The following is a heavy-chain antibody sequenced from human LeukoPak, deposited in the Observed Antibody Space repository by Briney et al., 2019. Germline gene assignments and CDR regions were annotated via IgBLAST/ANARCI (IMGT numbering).Heavy chain of an antibody. CDR2: IYTSGST. CDR3: ARHLAAAGHWFDP. J-gene: IGHJ5*02. D-gene: IGHD6-13*01. V-gene: IGHV4-4*09. Sequence: SETLSLTCTVSGGSISSCYWSWIRQPPGKGLEWIGYIYTSGSTNYNPSLKSRVTISVDTSKNQLSLKLSSVTAADTAVYYCARHLAAAGHWFDPWGQGTLVTVSS. CDR1: GGSISSCY.